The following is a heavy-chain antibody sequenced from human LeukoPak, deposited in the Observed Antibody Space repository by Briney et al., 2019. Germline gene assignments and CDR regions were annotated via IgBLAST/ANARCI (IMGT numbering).Heavy chain of an antibody. CDR1: GGSITSSSYY. CDR3: TGAFSSGYWFDP. D-gene: IGHD3-22*01. Sequence: SETLSLTCTVSGGSITSSSYYLVWIRQSPGKGLEWIGSIFHSGNAYYNPSLKSRVTMSVDTSKNQFSLKVNSASAADTAVYYCTGAFSSGYWFDPWGQGILVTVSS. J-gene: IGHJ5*02. CDR2: IFHSGNA. V-gene: IGHV4-39*01.